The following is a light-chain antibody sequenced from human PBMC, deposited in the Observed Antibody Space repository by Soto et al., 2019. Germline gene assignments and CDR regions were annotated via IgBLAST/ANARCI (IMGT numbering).Light chain of an antibody. V-gene: IGLV6-57*01. Sequence: NFMLTQPHSVSESPGKTVTMSCTRSSGSIANNFVQWYQQRPGSSPTTVICKDNQRPSGVPDRFSGSIDSSSNSASLSISGLKTEDEADYYCQSYDNNNHSLFGGGTKLTVL. CDR2: KDN. CDR1: SGSIANNF. J-gene: IGLJ3*02. CDR3: QSYDNNNHSL.